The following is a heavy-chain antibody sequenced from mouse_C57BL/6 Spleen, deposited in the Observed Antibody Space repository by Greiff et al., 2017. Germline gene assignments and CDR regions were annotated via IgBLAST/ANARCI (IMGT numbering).Heavy chain of an antibody. CDR3: ARCWDDWFAY. CDR1: GYTFTSYW. D-gene: IGHD4-1*01. V-gene: IGHV1-64*01. CDR2: IHPNSGST. J-gene: IGHJ3*01. Sequence: VQLQQPGAELVKPGASVTLSCKASGYTFTSYWMHWVKQRPGQGLEWIGMIHPNSGSTNYNEKFKSKATLTVDKSSSTAYMQLSSLTSADSAVYYCARCWDDWFAYWGQGTLVTVSA.